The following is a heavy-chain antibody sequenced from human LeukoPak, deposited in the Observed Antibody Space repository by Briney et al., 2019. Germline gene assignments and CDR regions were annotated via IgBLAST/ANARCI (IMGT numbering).Heavy chain of an antibody. V-gene: IGHV1-18*01. CDR2: ISTYNGNT. J-gene: IGHJ4*02. D-gene: IGHD4-17*01. CDR1: GYTFTSYG. CDR3: ARGDDYGDYWGLY. Sequence: ASVKVSCKASGYTFTSYGISGVRQAPGQGLEWMGWISTYNGNTNYAQKLQGRVTMTTDTSTSTAYMELRSLISDDAAVYYCARGDDYGDYWGLYWGQGTLVTVSS.